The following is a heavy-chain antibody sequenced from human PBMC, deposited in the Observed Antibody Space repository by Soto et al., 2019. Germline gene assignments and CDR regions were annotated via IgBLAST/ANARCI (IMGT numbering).Heavy chain of an antibody. Sequence: QVQLQQWGAGLLKPSETLSLTCAVYGGSFSGYYWSWIRQPPGKGLEWIGEINHSGSTNYNPSLKSRVTRSVDTSKNPFPLKLSSATAADTAVYYCACRKTIWGVRAGGDDCWGQGTLVTVSS. CDR2: INHSGST. V-gene: IGHV4-34*01. CDR1: GGSFSGYY. D-gene: IGHD3-10*01. J-gene: IGHJ4*02. CDR3: ACRKTIWGVRAGGDDC.